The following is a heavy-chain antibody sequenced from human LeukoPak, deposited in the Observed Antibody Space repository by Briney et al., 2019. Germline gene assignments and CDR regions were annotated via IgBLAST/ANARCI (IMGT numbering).Heavy chain of an antibody. CDR1: GFTFSSYS. D-gene: IGHD3-10*01. J-gene: IGHJ4*02. CDR3: AREWFGELLDGY. CDR2: ISSSSSYI. V-gene: IGHV3-21*01. Sequence: PGGSLRLSCAASGFTFSSYSMNWVRQALGKWLEWVSSISSSSSYIYYADSVKGRFTISRDNAKNSLYLQMNSLRAEDTAVYYCAREWFGELLDGYWGQGTLVTVSS.